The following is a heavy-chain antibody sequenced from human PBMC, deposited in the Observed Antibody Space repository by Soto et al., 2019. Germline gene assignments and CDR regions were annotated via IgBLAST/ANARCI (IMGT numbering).Heavy chain of an antibody. V-gene: IGHV3-23*01. Sequence: VGSLRLSCAASGFTFSSYAMSWVRQAPGKGLEWASAISGSGGSTYYADSVKGRFTISRDNSKHTLYLQMNSLRAEDTAVYYCVKDCWFDPWGQGTLVTVSS. CDR2: ISGSGGST. J-gene: IGHJ5*02. CDR3: VKDCWFDP. CDR1: GFTFSSYA.